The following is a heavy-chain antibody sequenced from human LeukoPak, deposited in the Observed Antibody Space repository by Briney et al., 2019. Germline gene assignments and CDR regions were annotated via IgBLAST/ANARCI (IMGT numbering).Heavy chain of an antibody. J-gene: IGHJ6*02. D-gene: IGHD3-22*01. CDR2: ISGSGGST. V-gene: IGHV3-23*01. Sequence: GSLRLSCAASGFTFSSYAMSWVRQAPGKGLEWVSAISGSGGSTYYADSVKGRFTISRDNSKNTLYLQMNSLRAEDTAVYYCAKDLYDSSGYYPYYYYYGMDVWGQGTTVTVSS. CDR3: AKDLYDSSGYYPYYYYYGMDV. CDR1: GFTFSSYA.